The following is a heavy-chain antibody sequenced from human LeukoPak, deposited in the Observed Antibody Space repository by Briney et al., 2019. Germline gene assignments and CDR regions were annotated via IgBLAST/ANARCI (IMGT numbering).Heavy chain of an antibody. CDR3: ARNPDSGSYYDIPYYFDY. Sequence: PSETLSLTCTVSGGSISSYYWSWIRHPPGKGLEWIGYIYYSGSTNYNPSLKSRVTISVDTSKNQFSLKLSSVTAADPAVYYCARNPDSGSYYDIPYYFDYWGQGTLVTVSS. D-gene: IGHD1-26*01. J-gene: IGHJ4*02. CDR1: GGSISSYY. CDR2: IYYSGST. V-gene: IGHV4-59*08.